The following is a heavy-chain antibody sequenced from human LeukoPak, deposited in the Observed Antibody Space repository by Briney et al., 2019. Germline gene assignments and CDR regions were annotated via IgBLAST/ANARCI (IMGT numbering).Heavy chain of an antibody. J-gene: IGHJ1*01. CDR3: ARVDRIAVAAPAEYFQH. CDR1: GGSISSGDYY. Sequence: SETLSLTCTVSGGSISSGDYYWSWIRQPPGKGLEWIGYIYYSGSTNYNPSLKSRVTISVDTSKNQFSLKLSSVTAADTAVYYCARVDRIAVAAPAEYFQHWGQGTLVTVSS. V-gene: IGHV4-61*08. D-gene: IGHD6-19*01. CDR2: IYYSGST.